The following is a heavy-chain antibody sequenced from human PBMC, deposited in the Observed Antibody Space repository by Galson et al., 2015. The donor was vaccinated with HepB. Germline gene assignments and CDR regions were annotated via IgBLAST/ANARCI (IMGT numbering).Heavy chain of an antibody. V-gene: IGHV4-34*01. CDR1: GGSFSGSY. Sequence: SETLSLTCAVSGGSFSGSYWTWIRQPPGKGLEWIGEINHSGNANYNPSLKSRVTISKDTSKNQFSLKLTSVSAADTAVYYCARGSDSYGNAWYVSLIRKGVFFQDWGQGTLITVSS. J-gene: IGHJ1*01. D-gene: IGHD6-19*01. CDR3: ARGSDSYGNAWYVSLIRKGVFFQD. CDR2: INHSGNA.